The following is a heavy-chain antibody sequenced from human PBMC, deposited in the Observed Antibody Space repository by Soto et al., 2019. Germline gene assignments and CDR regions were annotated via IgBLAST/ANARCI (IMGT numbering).Heavy chain of an antibody. Sequence: SETLSLTCTVSGGSISSGGYYWSRIRQHPGKGLEWIGYIYYSGSTYYNPSLKSRVTISVDTSKNQFSLKLSSVTAADTAVYYCARGRGIVATINRSLLFDYWGQGTLVTVSS. CDR3: ARGRGIVATINRSLLFDY. D-gene: IGHD5-12*01. CDR2: IYYSGST. J-gene: IGHJ4*02. V-gene: IGHV4-31*03. CDR1: GGSISSGGYY.